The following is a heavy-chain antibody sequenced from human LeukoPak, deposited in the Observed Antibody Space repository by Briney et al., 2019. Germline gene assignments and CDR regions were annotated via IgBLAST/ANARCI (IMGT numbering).Heavy chain of an antibody. J-gene: IGHJ4*02. D-gene: IGHD6-19*01. V-gene: IGHV3-7*03. CDR2: IKQDGSEK. CDR3: ASHKGC. CDR1: GFIFNYYW. Sequence: GGSLRLSCAGSGFIFNYYWMSWVRQAPGKGLEWVANIKQDGSEKYYVDSVKGRFTISRDNAKNSMYLQMNSLRAEDTAVYFCASHKGCWGQGTLVTVSS.